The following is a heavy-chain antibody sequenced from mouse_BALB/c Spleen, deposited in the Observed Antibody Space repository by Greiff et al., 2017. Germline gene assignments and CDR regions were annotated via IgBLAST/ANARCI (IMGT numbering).Heavy chain of an antibody. CDR3: ARVLRSYAMDY. Sequence: DVKLQESGGGLVQPGGSLNLSCAASGFDFSRYWMSWARQAPGKGQEWIGEINPGSSTINYTPSLKDKFIISRDNAKNTLYLQMSKVRSEDTALYYCARVLRSYAMDYWGQGTSVTVSS. J-gene: IGHJ4*01. CDR2: INPGSSTI. D-gene: IGHD1-1*01. CDR1: GFDFSRYW. V-gene: IGHV4-2*02.